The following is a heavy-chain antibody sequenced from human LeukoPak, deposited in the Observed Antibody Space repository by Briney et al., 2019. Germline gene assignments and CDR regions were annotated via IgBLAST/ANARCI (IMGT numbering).Heavy chain of an antibody. J-gene: IGHJ4*02. CDR3: ARGRWRGSGSYYIPWDFDY. CDR1: GGSISSYY. Sequence: NPSETLSLTCTVSGGSISSYYWSWIRQAPGKGLEWVSYISSGSSYTNYADSVKGRFTISRDNAKNSLYLQMNSLRAEDTAVYYCARGRWRGSGSYYIPWDFDYWGQGTLVTVSS. V-gene: IGHV3-11*05. D-gene: IGHD3-10*01. CDR2: ISSGSSYT.